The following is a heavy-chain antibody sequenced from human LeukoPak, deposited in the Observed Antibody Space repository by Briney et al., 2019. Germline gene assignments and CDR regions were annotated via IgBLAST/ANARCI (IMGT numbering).Heavy chain of an antibody. CDR1: GGSISSLY. J-gene: IGHJ5*02. Sequence: SETLSLTCTVSGGSISSLYWSWIRQPPGKGLEWIGYIYYSGSTNYNPSLKSRVTISVDTSKNQFSLKLSSVTAADTAVYYCARKAMVAAAFDPWGQGTLVTVSS. CDR3: ARKAMVAAAFDP. V-gene: IGHV4-59*11. CDR2: IYYSGST. D-gene: IGHD6-13*01.